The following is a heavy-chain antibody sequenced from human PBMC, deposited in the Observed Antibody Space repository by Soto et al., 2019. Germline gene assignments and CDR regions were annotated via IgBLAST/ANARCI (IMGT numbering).Heavy chain of an antibody. J-gene: IGHJ4*02. V-gene: IGHV5-51*01. D-gene: IGHD5-18*01. CDR3: ARQGYKYGPNFDF. CDR1: GYSFTTYW. Sequence: EVQLVQSGAEVKKPGESLKISCKGSGYSFTTYWIGWVRQMPGKGLEGMGIIYPYDSDTRYSPSFQGQVTFSAAESITTADLQWTSLQASDTAMYYCARQGYKYGPNFDFWGQGTLVTVSP. CDR2: IYPYDSDT.